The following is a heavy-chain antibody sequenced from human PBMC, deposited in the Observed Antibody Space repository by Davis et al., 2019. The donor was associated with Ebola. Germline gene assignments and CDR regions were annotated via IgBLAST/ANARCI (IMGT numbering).Heavy chain of an antibody. Sequence: SETLSLTCTVSGASISSTDYYWGLIRQPPGKGLEWIASFYRSGSAYYNPSLESRVTISIDTSKNQFSLRLSSVTAADSAVYYCASLGDFWSGYYGDWGQGTLVTVSS. D-gene: IGHD3-3*01. CDR3: ASLGDFWSGYYGD. V-gene: IGHV4-39*01. J-gene: IGHJ4*02. CDR1: GASISSTDYY. CDR2: FYRSGSA.